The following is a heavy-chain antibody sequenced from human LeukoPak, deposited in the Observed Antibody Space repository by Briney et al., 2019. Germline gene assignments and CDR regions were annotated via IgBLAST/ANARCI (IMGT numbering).Heavy chain of an antibody. CDR2: IYYSGST. CDR1: GGSIISDSYY. J-gene: IGHJ5*02. V-gene: IGHV4-39*01. Sequence: SDTLSLTCTVSGGSIISDSYYWGWIRQPPGKGLEWIGGIYYSGSTYYHPSLKSRVTISVHTSKNQFSLKLISVTAADTAVYYCARRRGSYNWFDPWGQGTLVTVSS. CDR3: ARRRGSYNWFDP. D-gene: IGHD3-16*01.